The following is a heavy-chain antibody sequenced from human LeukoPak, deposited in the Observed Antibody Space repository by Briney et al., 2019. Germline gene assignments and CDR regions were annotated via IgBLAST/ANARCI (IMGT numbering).Heavy chain of an antibody. CDR1: GYTFTSYY. D-gene: IGHD2-15*01. Sequence: ASVKVSCKASGYTFTSYYMHWVRQAPGQGLEWMGIINPSGGSTSYAQKFQGRVTMTRDMSTSTVYMELSSLRSEDTAVYYCARQIVVLAATVAIGAFDIWGQGTMVTVSS. CDR3: ARQIVVLAATVAIGAFDI. CDR2: INPSGGST. J-gene: IGHJ3*02. V-gene: IGHV1-46*01.